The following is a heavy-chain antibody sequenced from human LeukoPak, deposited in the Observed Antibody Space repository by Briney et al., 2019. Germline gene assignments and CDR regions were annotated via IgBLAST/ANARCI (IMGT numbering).Heavy chain of an antibody. D-gene: IGHD6-13*01. CDR2: ISGSGGST. Sequence: PGGSLRLSCAASGFTFSSYAMSWIRQAPGKGLEWVSAISGSGGSTYYADSVKGRFTISRDNSKNTLYLQMNSLRAEDTAVYYCAKDIAAVIPYNWFDPWGQGTLVTVSS. CDR1: GFTFSSYA. J-gene: IGHJ5*02. V-gene: IGHV3-23*01. CDR3: AKDIAAVIPYNWFDP.